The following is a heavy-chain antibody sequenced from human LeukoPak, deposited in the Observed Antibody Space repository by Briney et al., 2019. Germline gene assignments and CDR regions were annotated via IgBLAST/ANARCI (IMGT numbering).Heavy chain of an antibody. V-gene: IGHV4-34*01. CDR2: INHSGST. J-gene: IGHJ5*02. D-gene: IGHD6-6*01. CDR3: ARALVPQWFDP. CDR1: GGSFSGYY. Sequence: SETLSLTCAVYGGSFSGYYWSWIRQPPGKGLEWIGEINHSGSTNYNPSLKSRVTISVDTSKNQFSLKLSSVTAADTAVYYCARALVPQWFDPWGQGTLVTVSS.